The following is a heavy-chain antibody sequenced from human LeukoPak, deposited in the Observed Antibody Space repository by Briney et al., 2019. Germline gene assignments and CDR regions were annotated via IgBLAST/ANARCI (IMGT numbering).Heavy chain of an antibody. CDR2: IWYDGSNK. CDR3: AKSRATHFDY. CDR1: GFTFSSYG. J-gene: IGHJ4*02. Sequence: GRSLRLSCAASGFTFSSYGMHWVRQAPGKGLEWVAVIWYDGSNKYYADSVKGRFTISRDNSKNTLYLQMNSLRAEDTAVYYCAKSRATHFDYWGQGTLVTVSS. V-gene: IGHV3-33*06.